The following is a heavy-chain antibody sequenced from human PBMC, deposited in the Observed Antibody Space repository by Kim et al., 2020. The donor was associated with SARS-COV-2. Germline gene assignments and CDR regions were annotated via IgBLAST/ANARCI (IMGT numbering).Heavy chain of an antibody. Sequence: ANYAQKFQGRVTITADKSTSTAYMELSSLRSEDTAVYYCARDDSSGYFGYWGQGTLVTVSS. CDR3: ARDDSSGYFGY. D-gene: IGHD3-22*01. V-gene: IGHV1-69*04. CDR2: A. J-gene: IGHJ4*02.